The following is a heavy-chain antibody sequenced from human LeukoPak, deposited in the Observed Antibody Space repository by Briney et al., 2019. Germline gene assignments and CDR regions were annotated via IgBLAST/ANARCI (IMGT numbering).Heavy chain of an antibody. J-gene: IGHJ4*02. CDR2: IKQDGTEK. D-gene: IGHD1-7*01. CDR3: ARAHNWKYGTFDY. CDR1: GFTLSSYA. Sequence: GGSLRLSCAASGFTLSSYAMSWVRQAPGKGLEWVANIKQDGTEKYYVDSVKGRFTISRDNAKNSLYLQMNSLRVEDTAVYYCARAHNWKYGTFDYWGQGTLVTVSS. V-gene: IGHV3-7*01.